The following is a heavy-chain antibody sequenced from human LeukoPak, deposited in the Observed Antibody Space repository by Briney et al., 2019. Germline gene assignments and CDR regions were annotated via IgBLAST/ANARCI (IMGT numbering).Heavy chain of an antibody. Sequence: PGGSLRLSCAASGFTFTSYAMAWVRQAPGKGLEWVSVISGSVIGTYYADSVKGRFTISRDNSKNTLYLQMNSLRAEDTAVYYCARDTEFSGYGQFDYWGQGTLVTVSS. D-gene: IGHD5-12*01. CDR3: ARDTEFSGYGQFDY. V-gene: IGHV3-23*01. CDR1: GFTFTSYA. CDR2: ISGSVIGT. J-gene: IGHJ4*02.